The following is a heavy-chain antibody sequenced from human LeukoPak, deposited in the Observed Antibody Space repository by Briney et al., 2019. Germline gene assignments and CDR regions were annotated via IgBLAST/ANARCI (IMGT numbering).Heavy chain of an antibody. V-gene: IGHV6-1*01. Sequence: SQTLSLTCAISGDTVSSTGATWSWIRQSPSRGLEWLGRTYYRSKWYNDYAVSVTGRITINPDTSKNHFFLQLNSVTPEDTAVYYCARGGGGVRGVFDFWGQGTLVTVSS. CDR2: TYYRSKWYN. D-gene: IGHD3-10*01. J-gene: IGHJ4*02. CDR1: GDTVSSTGAT. CDR3: ARGGGGVRGVFDF.